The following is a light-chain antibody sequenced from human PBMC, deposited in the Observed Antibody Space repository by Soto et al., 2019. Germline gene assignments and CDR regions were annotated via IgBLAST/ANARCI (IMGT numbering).Light chain of an antibody. CDR1: QSINNY. CDR2: YAS. Sequence: DVQMTRSPSTLSASVGDRVTITCRASQSINNYLAWYQLRPGKAPRLLIYYASTLDRGVPSRFSGSGSGTEFTLTISSLQPDDFATYYCQQYASFSPAFGQGTK. V-gene: IGKV1-5*01. J-gene: IGKJ1*01. CDR3: QQYASFSPA.